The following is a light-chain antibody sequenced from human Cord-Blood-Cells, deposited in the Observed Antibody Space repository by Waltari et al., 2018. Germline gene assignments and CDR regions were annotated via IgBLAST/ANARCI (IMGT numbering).Light chain of an antibody. J-gene: IGLJ1*01. CDR1: SSDVGSYNL. CDR2: EVS. CDR3: CSYAGSSNYV. Sequence: QSALTQPASVSGSPGQSITISCTGTSSDVGSYNLVSWYQQHPGKAPKLMIYEVSKRPSGFSNRFSGSKSGNTASLTISGLQAEDEADYYFCSYAGSSNYVFGTGTKVTVL. V-gene: IGLV2-23*02.